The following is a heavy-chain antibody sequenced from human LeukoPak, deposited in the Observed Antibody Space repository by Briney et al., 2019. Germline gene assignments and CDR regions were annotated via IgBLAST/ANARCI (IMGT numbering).Heavy chain of an antibody. Sequence: GASVKVSCKASGYTFTGYYMHWVRQAPGQGLEWMGWINPNSGGTNYAQKFQGRVTMTRDTSISTAYMELSRLRSDDTAVYYCARVGYYYDSSGYLLPLATHSATNWFNPWGQGTLVTVSS. V-gene: IGHV1-2*02. J-gene: IGHJ5*02. CDR1: GYTFTGYY. D-gene: IGHD3-22*01. CDR2: INPNSGGT. CDR3: ARVGYYYDSSGYLLPLATHSATNWFNP.